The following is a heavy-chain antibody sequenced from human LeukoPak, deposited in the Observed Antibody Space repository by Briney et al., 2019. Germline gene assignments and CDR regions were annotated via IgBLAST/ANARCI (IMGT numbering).Heavy chain of an antibody. Sequence: SETLSLTCTVSGGSSSSYFWSWIRQPPGKGLEWIGYIYYTGSTNYNPSLKSRVTISVDTSKNQFPLKLSSVAAADTAVYYCASGNNYFDSWGQGTLVTVAS. V-gene: IGHV4-59*01. CDR1: GGSSSSYF. J-gene: IGHJ4*02. CDR2: IYYTGST. CDR3: ASGNNYFDS. D-gene: IGHD1/OR15-1a*01.